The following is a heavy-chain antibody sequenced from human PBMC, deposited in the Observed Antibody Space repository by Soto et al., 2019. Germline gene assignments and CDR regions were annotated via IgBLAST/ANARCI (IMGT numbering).Heavy chain of an antibody. Sequence: GGSLRLSCAASGFTFSSYAMSWVRQAPGKGLEWVSAISGSGGSTYYADSVKGRFTISRDNSKNTLYLQMNSLRAEDTAVYYCEKDRDSSGWTTNFDYWGQGTLVTVSS. D-gene: IGHD6-19*01. CDR1: GFTFSSYA. CDR3: EKDRDSSGWTTNFDY. J-gene: IGHJ4*02. V-gene: IGHV3-23*01. CDR2: ISGSGGST.